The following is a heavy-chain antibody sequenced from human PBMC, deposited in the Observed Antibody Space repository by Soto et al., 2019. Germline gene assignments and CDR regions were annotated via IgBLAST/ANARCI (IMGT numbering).Heavy chain of an antibody. CDR1: GLPFSDFD. D-gene: IGHD1-26*01. CDR3: ARDLSGGNFYYHGLDV. V-gene: IGHV3-21*01. J-gene: IGHJ6*02. CDR2: ITSNSVYV. Sequence: GGSLRLSCAVSGLPFSDFDMTWVRQAPGKGLEWVSSITSNSVYVYYADSLKGRFTISRDNAKSSLYLQMNSLRADDTAVYYCARDLSGGNFYYHGLDVWGQGTTVTVSS.